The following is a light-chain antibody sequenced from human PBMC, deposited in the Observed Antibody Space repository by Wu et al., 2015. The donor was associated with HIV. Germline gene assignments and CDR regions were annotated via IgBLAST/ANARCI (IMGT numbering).Light chain of an antibody. CDR1: QSVSRF. CDR3: HQRTTWPRT. V-gene: IGKV3-11*01. Sequence: EIVLTQSPDTLSASPGERATLSCRASQSVSRFLAWYQHKPGQAPRVLIYDTSNRAAGIPTRFSGSGFGTDFTLTISSLEPEDFAVYYCHQRTTWPRTLGQGTKVEVK. CDR2: DTS. J-gene: IGKJ1*01.